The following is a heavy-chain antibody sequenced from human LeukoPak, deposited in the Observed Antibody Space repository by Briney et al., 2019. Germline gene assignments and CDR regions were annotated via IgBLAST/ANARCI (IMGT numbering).Heavy chain of an antibody. CDR1: GGSISSGGYS. Sequence: SQTLSLTCAVSGGSISSGGYSWSWIRQPPGKGLEWIGYIYYSGSTNYNPSLKSRVTISVDTSKNQFSLKLSSVTAADTAVYYCARGGYDSSGYHDAFDIWGQGTMVTVSS. CDR3: ARGGYDSSGYHDAFDI. CDR2: IYYSGST. J-gene: IGHJ3*02. V-gene: IGHV4-30-4*07. D-gene: IGHD3-22*01.